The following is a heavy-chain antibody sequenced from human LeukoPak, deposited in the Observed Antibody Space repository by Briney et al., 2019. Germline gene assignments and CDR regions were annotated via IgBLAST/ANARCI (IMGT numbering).Heavy chain of an antibody. CDR2: ISQSGNI. CDR3: ARSPLAFYDSSGYPRVWFDP. D-gene: IGHD3-22*01. V-gene: IGHV4-30-2*01. J-gene: IGHJ5*02. Sequence: SQTLSLTCTVSGDSISSGGYSWSWIRQPPGKGLEWIGYIYHIGYISQSGNIYQNPSLKSRVTISLDTSRNQFSLKLSSVTAADTAVYYCARSPLAFYDSSGYPRVWFDPWGQGSLVTVSS. CDR1: GDSISSGGYS.